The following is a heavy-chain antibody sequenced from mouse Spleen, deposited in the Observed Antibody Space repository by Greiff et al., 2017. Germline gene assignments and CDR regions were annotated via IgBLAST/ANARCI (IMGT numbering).Heavy chain of an antibody. J-gene: IGHJ2*01. V-gene: IGHV1-42*01. CDR2: INPSTGGT. CDR3: ARGVSYYFDY. Sequence: VQLQQSGPELVKPGASVKISCTASGYSFTGYYMNWVKESPEKSLEWIGEINPSTGGTSYNQKFKAEATLTVDKSSSTAYMQLKSLTSEDSAVYYCARGVSYYFDYWGQGTTLTVSS. CDR1: GYSFTGYY.